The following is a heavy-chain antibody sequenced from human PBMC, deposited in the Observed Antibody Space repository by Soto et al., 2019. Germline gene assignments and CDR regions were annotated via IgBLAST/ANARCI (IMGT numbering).Heavy chain of an antibody. V-gene: IGHV4-34*01. D-gene: IGHD3-3*02. Sequence: SETLSLTCAVYGVSFSGYYWSWIRQPPGKGLEWIGEINHSGSTNYNPSLKSRVTISVDTSKNQFSLKLSSVTAADTAVYYCARHFWSGYYPYYYGMDVWGQGTTVTVSS. CDR2: INHSGST. J-gene: IGHJ6*02. CDR3: ARHFWSGYYPYYYGMDV. CDR1: GVSFSGYY.